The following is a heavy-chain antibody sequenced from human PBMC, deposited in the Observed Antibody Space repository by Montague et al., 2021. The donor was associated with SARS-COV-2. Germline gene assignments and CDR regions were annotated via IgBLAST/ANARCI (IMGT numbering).Heavy chain of an antibody. CDR3: AGGKGRSPDAFDV. CDR2: IYYSGNP. Sequence: SETLSLTCTVSGGSISTYYWSWIRQSPGKGLEWIGYIYYSGNPNYNPSLTSRLSISVDTSKNQFSLELSSVTAADTAVSFCAGGKGRSPDAFDVWGQGITVTVSS. D-gene: IGHD2-15*01. CDR1: GGSISTYY. J-gene: IGHJ3*01. V-gene: IGHV4-59*01.